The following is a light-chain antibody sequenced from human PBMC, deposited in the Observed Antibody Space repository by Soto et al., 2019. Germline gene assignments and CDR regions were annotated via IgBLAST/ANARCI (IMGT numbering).Light chain of an antibody. J-gene: IGLJ1*01. V-gene: IGLV2-11*01. CDR3: CSYAGGYTYL. CDR1: GNDVGAYNY. Sequence: QSVLTQPRSVSVSPGQSVTSSCAGTGNDVGAYNYLSWYQQHPGRPPKLMIYDVARWPSGVPDRFSGSKSGNTASLTISGLQAEDEADYFCCSYAGGYTYLFGTGTKVTVL. CDR2: DVA.